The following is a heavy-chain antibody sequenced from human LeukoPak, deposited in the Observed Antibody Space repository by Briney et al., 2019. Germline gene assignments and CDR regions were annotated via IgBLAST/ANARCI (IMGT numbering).Heavy chain of an antibody. J-gene: IGHJ5*02. CDR3: ARGREIATINSWFDP. V-gene: IGHV1-46*01. Sequence: ASVKVSCKASGYTFTSYYMHWVRQAPGQGLEWMGIINPSGGSTSYALKFQGRVTMTRDTSTSTVYMELSSLRSEDTAVYYCARGREIATINSWFDPWGQGTLVTVSS. D-gene: IGHD5-24*01. CDR1: GYTFTSYY. CDR2: INPSGGST.